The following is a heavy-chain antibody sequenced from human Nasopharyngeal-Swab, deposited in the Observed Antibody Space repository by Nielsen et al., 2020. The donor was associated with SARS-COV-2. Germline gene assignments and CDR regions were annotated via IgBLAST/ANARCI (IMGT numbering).Heavy chain of an antibody. D-gene: IGHD2-15*01. CDR3: AREGWYCSGGSCFLHYFDY. V-gene: IGHV3-21*01. CDR2: ISSSSSYN. J-gene: IGHJ4*02. Sequence: GESLKTSCAASGFTFSSYSMNWVRQAPGKGLEWVPSISSSSSYNNYADSVKGRFTISRDNAKNSLYLQMNSLRAEDTAVYYCAREGWYCSGGSCFLHYFDYWGQGTLVTVSS. CDR1: GFTFSSYS.